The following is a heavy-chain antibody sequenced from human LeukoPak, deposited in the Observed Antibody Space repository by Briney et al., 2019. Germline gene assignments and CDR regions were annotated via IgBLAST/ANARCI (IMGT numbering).Heavy chain of an antibody. D-gene: IGHD6-13*01. CDR2: IYYSGST. CDR3: ARSRYSSSWFDY. V-gene: IGHV4-59*01. CDR1: GGSISNYY. J-gene: IGHJ4*02. Sequence: PSETLSLTCTVSGGSISNYYWSWLRQPPGKGLEWIGYIYYSGSTNYNPSLKSRVTISVDTSKNQFSLNLSSATAADTAVYYCARSRYSSSWFDYWGQGTLVTVSS.